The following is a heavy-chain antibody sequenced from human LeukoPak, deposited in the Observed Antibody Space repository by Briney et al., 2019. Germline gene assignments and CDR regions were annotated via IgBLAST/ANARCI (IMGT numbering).Heavy chain of an antibody. V-gene: IGHV3-23*01. CDR2: ITGSAGTT. CDR1: GFTFSSYA. J-gene: IGHJ3*02. Sequence: PGGSLRLSCAASGFTFSSYAMNWVRQAPGKGLEWVSTITGSAGTTYYGDSVRGRFTISRDNSKNMLYLQMNSLRDEDTAVYYCARSRRSTLDAFNIWGQGTMVTVSS. CDR3: ARSRRSTLDAFNI. D-gene: IGHD1-1*01.